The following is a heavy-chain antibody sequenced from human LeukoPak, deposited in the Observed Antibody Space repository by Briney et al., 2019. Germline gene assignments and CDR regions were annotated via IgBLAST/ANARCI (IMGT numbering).Heavy chain of an antibody. J-gene: IGHJ4*02. CDR3: ARVFSSSGWSTFDY. D-gene: IGHD6-19*01. CDR1: GYTFTGYY. CDR2: INPNSGGT. V-gene: IGHV1-2*06. Sequence: ASVKVSCKASGYTFTGYYMHWVRQAPGQGLEWMGRINPNSGGTNYAQKFQGRVTMTRDTSISTAYMELSRLRSDDTAVYYCARVFSSSGWSTFDYWGQGTLVTVSS.